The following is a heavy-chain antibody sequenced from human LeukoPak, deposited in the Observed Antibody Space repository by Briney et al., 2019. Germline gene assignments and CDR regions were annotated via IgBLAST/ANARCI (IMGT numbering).Heavy chain of an antibody. D-gene: IGHD5-24*01. J-gene: IGHJ4*02. V-gene: IGHV4-38-2*02. CDR1: GYSISSGYY. CDR2: IYHSGST. Sequence: SETLSLTCTVSGYSISSGYYWGWIRQPPGKGLEWIGGIYHSGSTYYNPSLKSRVTISVDTSKNQFSLKLSSVTAADTAVYYCAREEMATTYFDYWGQGTLVTVSS. CDR3: AREEMATTYFDY.